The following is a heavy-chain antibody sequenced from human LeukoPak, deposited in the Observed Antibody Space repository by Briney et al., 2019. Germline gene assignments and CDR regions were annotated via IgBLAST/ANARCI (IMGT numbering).Heavy chain of an antibody. CDR3: TRAGGLVRGVHYYYYMDV. D-gene: IGHD3-10*01. J-gene: IGHJ6*03. V-gene: IGHV3-21*01. CDR2: ISSSSSYI. Sequence: KPGGSLRLSCAASGFTFSSYSMNWVRQAPGKGLEWVSSISSSSSYIHYADSVKGRFTISRDNSKNTLSLQMNSLRPEDTAVYYCTRAGGLVRGVHYYYYMDVWGKGTTVTISS. CDR1: GFTFSSYS.